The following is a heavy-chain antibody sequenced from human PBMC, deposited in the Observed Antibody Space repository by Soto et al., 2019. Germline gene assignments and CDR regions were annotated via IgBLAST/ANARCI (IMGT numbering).Heavy chain of an antibody. CDR1: GYTFTSYG. V-gene: IGHV1-18*01. J-gene: IGHJ6*03. D-gene: IGHD6-6*01. Sequence: QVQLVQSGAEVKKPGASVKVSCKASGYTFTSYGISWVRQAPGQGLEWMGWISAYNGNTNYAQKLQGRVTMTTDTSTSTAYMELRSLRSDDTAVYYCARVRDSISSIPGAIYYYYYMDVWGKGTTVTVSS. CDR2: ISAYNGNT. CDR3: ARVRDSISSIPGAIYYYYYMDV.